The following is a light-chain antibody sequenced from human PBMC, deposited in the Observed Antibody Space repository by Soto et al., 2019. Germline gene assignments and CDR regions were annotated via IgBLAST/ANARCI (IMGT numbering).Light chain of an antibody. Sequence: EIVMTQSPVTLSVSPGERATLSCRASQSVSRKLVWYQQKPGQAPRLLIYDRSTRATGIPARFSGSGSGTEFTLTISSLQSEDFAVYYCQQYHNWPPITFGQGTRLEI. J-gene: IGKJ5*01. CDR3: QQYHNWPPIT. CDR1: QSVSRK. CDR2: DRS. V-gene: IGKV3-15*01.